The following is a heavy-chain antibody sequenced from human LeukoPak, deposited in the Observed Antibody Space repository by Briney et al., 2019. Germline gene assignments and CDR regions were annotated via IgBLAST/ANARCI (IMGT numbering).Heavy chain of an antibody. CDR3: ASRGCSGGSCYDY. J-gene: IGHJ4*02. CDR2: INPNSGGT. V-gene: IGHV1-2*02. D-gene: IGHD2-15*01. Sequence: ASVKVSCKASGYTFTGYYMHWVRQAPGQGPEWMGWINPNSGGTNYAQKFQGRVTMTRDTSISTAYMELSRLRSDDTAVYYCASRGCSGGSCYDYWGQGTLVTVSS. CDR1: GYTFTGYY.